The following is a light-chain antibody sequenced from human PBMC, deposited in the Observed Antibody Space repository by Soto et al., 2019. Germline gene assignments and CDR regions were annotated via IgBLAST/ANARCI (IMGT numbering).Light chain of an antibody. CDR2: DAS. J-gene: IGKJ5*01. V-gene: IGKV1-5*01. CDR3: QQYNTYSPNT. Sequence: DIQMTQSPSSLSASVGDRVTITCRASQTISNWLAWYQQKPGKAPNLLIYDASNLESGVSSRFSGSQSGTEFTLTISSLQPDDFATYYCQQYNTYSPNTFGQGTRLEIK. CDR1: QTISNW.